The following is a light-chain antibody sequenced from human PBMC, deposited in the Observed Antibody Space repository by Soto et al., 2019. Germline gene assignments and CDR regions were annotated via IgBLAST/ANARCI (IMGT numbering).Light chain of an antibody. J-gene: IGLJ2*01. CDR3: SSHTTSSTLV. V-gene: IGLV2-14*01. Sequence: QSALTQPASVSGSPGQSITISCTGTSSDVGGYNYVSWYQQHPGKAPKLMIYDVTDRPSGISNRSSGSKSGYTASLTISGLQAEDEADYYCSSHTTSSTLVFGGGTKLTVL. CDR2: DVT. CDR1: SSDVGGYNY.